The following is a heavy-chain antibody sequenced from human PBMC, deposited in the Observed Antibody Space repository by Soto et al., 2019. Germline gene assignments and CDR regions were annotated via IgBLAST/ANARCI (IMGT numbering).Heavy chain of an antibody. J-gene: IGHJ6*02. D-gene: IGHD3-10*01. CDR3: ARGPRVRGVHIYYYGMDV. Sequence: PSETLSLTCAVYGGSFSGYYWSWIRQPPGKGLEWIGEINHSGSTNYNPSLKSRVTISVDASKNQFSPKLSSVTAADTAVYYCARGPRVRGVHIYYYGMDVWGQGTTVTVSS. CDR1: GGSFSGYY. CDR2: INHSGST. V-gene: IGHV4-34*01.